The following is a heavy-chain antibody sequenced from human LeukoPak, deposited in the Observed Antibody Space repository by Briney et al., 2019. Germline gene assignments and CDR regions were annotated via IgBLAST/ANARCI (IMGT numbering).Heavy chain of an antibody. CDR1: GFTFSSYS. CDR2: ISSSSSYI. Sequence: GGSLRLSCAASGFTFSSYSMNWVRQAPGKGLEWVSSISSSSSYIYYADSVKGRFTISRDNCRNTVDLLMNSLRAEDAAVYYCAKSLAFAATGGGMDVWGQGTTVTVSS. D-gene: IGHD2-15*01. CDR3: AKSLAFAATGGGMDV. V-gene: IGHV3-21*04. J-gene: IGHJ6*02.